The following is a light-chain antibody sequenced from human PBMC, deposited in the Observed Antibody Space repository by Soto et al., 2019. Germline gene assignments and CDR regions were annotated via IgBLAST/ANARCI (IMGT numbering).Light chain of an antibody. J-gene: IGKJ1*01. Sequence: DIKMSKSPSTLSASIGDRVTVTCRASQSISSWLAWYQQKPGKAPKLLIYDASSLESGVPSRFSGSGSGTEFTLTISSLQPEDIATFFCQQSYSSWTFGQGTKVDIK. V-gene: IGKV1-5*01. CDR1: QSISSW. CDR3: QQSYSSWT. CDR2: DAS.